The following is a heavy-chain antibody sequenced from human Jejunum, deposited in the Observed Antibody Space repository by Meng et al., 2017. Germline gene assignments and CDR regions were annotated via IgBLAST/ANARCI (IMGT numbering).Heavy chain of an antibody. D-gene: IGHD1-1*01. Sequence: GGSLRLSCAASGFTLSSYWMSWVRQAPGKGLEWVANVKQDGSERYYVNSVEGRFTISRDNAKNSLFLQMNSLRAEDTAVYYCTRLQRSPWYFDLWGRGTLVTVSS. CDR2: VKQDGSER. CDR1: GFTLSSYW. J-gene: IGHJ2*01. CDR3: TRLQRSPWYFDL. V-gene: IGHV3-7*01.